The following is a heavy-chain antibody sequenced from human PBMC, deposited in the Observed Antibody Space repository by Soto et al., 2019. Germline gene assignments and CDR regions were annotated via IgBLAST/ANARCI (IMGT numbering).Heavy chain of an antibody. V-gene: IGHV3-23*01. CDR3: AKVRDGYNFARIDNY. D-gene: IGHD5-12*01. J-gene: IGHJ4*02. CDR2: ISGSGGST. CDR1: GFTFSSYA. Sequence: GGSLRLSCAASGFTFSSYAMSWVRQAPGKGLEWVSAISGSGGSTYYADSVKGRFTISRDNSKNTLYLQMNSLRAEDTAVYYCAKVRDGYNFARIDNYWGQGTLVTVSS.